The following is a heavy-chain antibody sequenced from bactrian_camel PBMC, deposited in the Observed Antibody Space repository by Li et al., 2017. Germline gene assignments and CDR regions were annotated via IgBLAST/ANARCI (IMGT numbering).Heavy chain of an antibody. CDR2: IYAGRGYS. J-gene: IGHJ4*01. Sequence: HAQLVESGGGSVQAGESLRLSCASSKFTTEFNCMGWFRQAPGKEREPVASIYAGRGYSYYTDSVRGRFTISEDNTKNTLYLQMNSLKVEDTAMYYCATDMDPDHLAAVPCSDEYPYNYYGQGTQVTVS. V-gene: IGHV3S1*01. CDR3: ATDMDPDHLAAVPCSDEYPYNY. D-gene: IGHD2*01. CDR1: KFTTEFNC.